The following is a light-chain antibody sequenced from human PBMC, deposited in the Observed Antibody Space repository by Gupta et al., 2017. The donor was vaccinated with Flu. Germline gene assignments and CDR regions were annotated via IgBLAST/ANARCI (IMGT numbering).Light chain of an antibody. Sequence: ATISCSGSSSNLGRNTVDWYQQHPATDPELLIISKIKRRSGVPDRFSGANACASAALVMSGRQSEDEADYYGAGWDASLNAHVVFGGGTKVTVL. CDR1: SSNLGRNT. J-gene: IGLJ2*01. CDR2: SKI. V-gene: IGLV1-44*01. CDR3: AGWDASLNAHVV.